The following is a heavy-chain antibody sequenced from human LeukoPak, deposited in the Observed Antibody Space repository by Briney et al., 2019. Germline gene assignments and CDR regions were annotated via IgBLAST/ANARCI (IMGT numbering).Heavy chain of an antibody. Sequence: ASVKVSCKVSGYTLTELSMHWVRQAPGKGLEWMGGFDPEDGETIYAQKFQGRVTMTEDTSTDTAYMELSSLRSEDTAVYYCATAGGNPWYFDYWGQGTLVTVSS. J-gene: IGHJ4*02. CDR1: GYTLTELS. CDR3: ATAGGNPWYFDY. V-gene: IGHV1-24*01. D-gene: IGHD4-23*01. CDR2: FDPEDGET.